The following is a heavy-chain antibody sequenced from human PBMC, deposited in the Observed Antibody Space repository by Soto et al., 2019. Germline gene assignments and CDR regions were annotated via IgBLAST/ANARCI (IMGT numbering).Heavy chain of an antibody. CDR1: GFTVSTKY. J-gene: IGHJ4*02. Sequence: EVQLVESGGGLVQPGGSLRLSCAASGFTVSTKYMSWVRQAPGKGLAWVSVIYSGGSTFYADSVRGRFTISRDNSKNTVILQMNSLRAEDTSVYYCARDPWADDYWGQGTLFTGSS. D-gene: IGHD3-16*01. V-gene: IGHV3-66*01. CDR3: ARDPWADDY. CDR2: IYSGGST.